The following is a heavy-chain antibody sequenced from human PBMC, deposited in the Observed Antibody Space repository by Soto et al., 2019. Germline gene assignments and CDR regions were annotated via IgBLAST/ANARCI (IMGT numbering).Heavy chain of an antibody. CDR3: AKGLGYYGSGTYGMDV. CDR1: GFTFSSYW. CDR2: IDSDGSNK. V-gene: IGHV3-30*18. J-gene: IGHJ6*02. D-gene: IGHD3-10*01. Sequence: GGSLRLSCAASGFTFSSYWMHWVRQAPGKGLVWVAVIDSDGSNKNYADSVKGRFTISRDNSKNTLYLQMNSLRAEDTAVYYCAKGLGYYGSGTYGMDVWGQGTTVTVSS.